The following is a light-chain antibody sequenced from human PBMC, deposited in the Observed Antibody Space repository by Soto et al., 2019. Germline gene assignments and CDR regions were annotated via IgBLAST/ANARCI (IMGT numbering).Light chain of an antibody. J-gene: IGKJ4*01. CDR1: QSISSW. CDR3: QQYDSYPIT. CDR2: KAS. V-gene: IGKV1-5*03. Sequence: DIQITQSPSTLSASVEDRVTITCRASQSISSWLAWYQQKPGKAPNLLIYKASTLESGVPSRFSGSGSGTEFTLTVSSLQPDDFATYYCQQYDSYPITFGGGTKV.